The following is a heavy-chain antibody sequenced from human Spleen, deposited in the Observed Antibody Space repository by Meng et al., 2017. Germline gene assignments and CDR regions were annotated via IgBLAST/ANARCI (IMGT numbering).Heavy chain of an antibody. CDR3: ARGPTTMAHDFDY. D-gene: IGHD4-11*01. J-gene: IGHJ4*02. V-gene: IGHV4-34*01. CDR2: INHSGST. CDR1: GGSFSGYY. Sequence: QGLLKRWGAVLLKPSETLSLTCAVYGGSFSGYYWSWIRQPPGKGLEWIGEINHSGSTHYNPSLESRATISVDTSQNNLSLKLSSVTAADSAVYYCARGPTTMAHDFDYWGQGTLVTVSS.